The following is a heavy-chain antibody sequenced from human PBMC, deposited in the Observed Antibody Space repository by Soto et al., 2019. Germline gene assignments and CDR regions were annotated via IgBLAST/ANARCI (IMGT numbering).Heavy chain of an antibody. Sequence: SEILSLTCSVSGASGSRGYRNWLRQPPGKGLEWIGFMYFGGSFNYNPSLTSRVTISVDTSKNQFSLRVTSVTAADTSVYFCARRYCDTTGFAVVPWGQGTL. CDR3: ARRYCDTTGFAVVP. J-gene: IGHJ5*02. CDR2: MYFGGSF. D-gene: IGHD3-22*01. V-gene: IGHV4-59*02. CDR1: GASGSRGY.